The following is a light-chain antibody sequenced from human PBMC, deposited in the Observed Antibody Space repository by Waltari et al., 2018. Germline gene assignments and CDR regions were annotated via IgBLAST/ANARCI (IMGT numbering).Light chain of an antibody. CDR2: AAV. J-gene: IGKJ2*01. Sequence: EVLLTQSPATLSLSPGDRATLSCKASQSVTPSLAWYQQKPGQAPRLLIYAAVTRATGIPARCRGSGSGTDFTLTISSPEPEDSAVYYCQQRSNPPAYTFGQGTKLEIK. CDR3: QQRSNPPAYT. CDR1: QSVTPS. V-gene: IGKV3-11*01.